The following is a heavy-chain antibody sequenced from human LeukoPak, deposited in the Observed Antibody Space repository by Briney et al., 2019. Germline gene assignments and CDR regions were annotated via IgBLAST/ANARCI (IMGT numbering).Heavy chain of an antibody. V-gene: IGHV3-7*01. CDR1: GFTFSSYW. J-gene: IGHJ4*02. D-gene: IGHD2-15*01. Sequence: PGGSLRLSCAASGFTFSSYWMSWVRQAPGEGLEWVANIKLDGSEKYYVDSVKGRFTISRDNAKNSLYLQMNSLRAEDTAVYYYARDERTVAAMEYWGQGTLVTVSS. CDR3: ARDERTVAAMEY. CDR2: IKLDGSEK.